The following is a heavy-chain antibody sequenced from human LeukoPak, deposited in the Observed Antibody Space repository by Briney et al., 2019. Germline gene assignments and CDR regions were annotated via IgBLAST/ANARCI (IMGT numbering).Heavy chain of an antibody. J-gene: IGHJ4*02. CDR1: GYSISSGYY. Sequence: PSETLSLTCTVSGYSISSGYYWGWIRQPPGKGLEWIGNIYHSGSTYYNPSLKSRVTISVDTSKNQFSLKLSSVTAADTAVYYCARERYSGSYSLYYFDYWGQGTLVTVSS. CDR2: IYHSGST. V-gene: IGHV4-38-2*02. CDR3: ARERYSGSYSLYYFDY. D-gene: IGHD1-26*01.